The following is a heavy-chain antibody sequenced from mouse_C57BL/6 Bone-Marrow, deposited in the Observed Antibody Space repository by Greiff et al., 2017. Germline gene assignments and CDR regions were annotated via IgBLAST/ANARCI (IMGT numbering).Heavy chain of an antibody. D-gene: IGHD2-5*01. CDR1: GFTFSDYY. V-gene: IGHV5-16*01. J-gene: IGHJ4*01. CDR3: AREIRYSNYAMDY. Sequence: EVQLVESEGGLVQPGSSMKLSCTASGFTFSDYYMAWVRQVPEQGLEWVANINSAGSSTYYLASFKSRFIISRDNAKNILYLQMSSLKSEDTATXYCAREIRYSNYAMDYWGQGTSGTVSA. CDR2: INSAGSST.